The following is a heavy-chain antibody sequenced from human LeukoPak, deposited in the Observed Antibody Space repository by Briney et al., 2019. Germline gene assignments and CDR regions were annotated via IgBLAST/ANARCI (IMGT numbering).Heavy chain of an antibody. CDR2: ISAYNGNT. J-gene: IGHJ3*02. V-gene: IGHV1-18*01. D-gene: IGHD3-22*01. Sequence: ASVNVSCKASGYTFTIYGISWVRQAPGQGLEWMGWISAYNGNTNYAQKFQGRVTITADESTSTAYMELSSLRSEDTAVYYCARDASGDYDSSGPFDIWGQGTMVTVSS. CDR1: GYTFTIYG. CDR3: ARDASGDYDSSGPFDI.